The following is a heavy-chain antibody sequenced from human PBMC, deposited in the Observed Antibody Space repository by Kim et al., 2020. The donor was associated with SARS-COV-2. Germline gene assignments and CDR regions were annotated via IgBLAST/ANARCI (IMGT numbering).Heavy chain of an antibody. CDR3: ARFRSWQPHDALDL. J-gene: IGHJ3*01. CDR1: GFTVSFNY. D-gene: IGHD6-13*01. CDR2: IYSDDTS. Sequence: GGSLRLSCAVSGFTVSFNYMSWGRQAPGRGLEWVSVIYSDDTSHYADSVGGRFTISRDNSRNLLYLQMDSLRAEDTAMYYCARFRSWQPHDALDLWGQGTPVTVSS. V-gene: IGHV3-53*01.